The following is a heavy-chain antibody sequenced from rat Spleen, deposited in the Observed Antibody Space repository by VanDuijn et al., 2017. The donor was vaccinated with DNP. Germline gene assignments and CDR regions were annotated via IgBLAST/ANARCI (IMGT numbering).Heavy chain of an antibody. CDR3: ARASTAIAFFDY. CDR2: IQSGGST. J-gene: IGHJ2*01. D-gene: IGHD1-2*01. V-gene: IGHV2-27*01. Sequence: QVQLKESGPGLVQPSQTLSLTCTVSGFSLTSYHVHWVRQPPGKGLEWMGRIQSGGSTDYNSALKSRLSISRDTSKSQVFLKMNSLQNEDTATHYCARASTAIAFFDYWGQGVMVTVSS. CDR1: GFSLTSYH.